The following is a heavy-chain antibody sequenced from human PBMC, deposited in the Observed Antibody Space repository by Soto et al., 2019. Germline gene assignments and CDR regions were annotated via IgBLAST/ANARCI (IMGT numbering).Heavy chain of an antibody. CDR2: ISGNSGSI. CDR3: AKDTYGYHRYYYGMDV. V-gene: IGHV3-9*01. Sequence: DVQLVESGGGLVQPGRSLRLSCAASGFTFDDYAMHWVRQAPGKGLEWVSGISGNSGSIGYADSVKGRFTISRDNAKNTLYLQMHRLRAEDTTLYYFAKDTYGYHRYYYGMDVWGQGTTVTVSS. J-gene: IGHJ6*02. CDR1: GFTFDDYA. D-gene: IGHD5-12*01.